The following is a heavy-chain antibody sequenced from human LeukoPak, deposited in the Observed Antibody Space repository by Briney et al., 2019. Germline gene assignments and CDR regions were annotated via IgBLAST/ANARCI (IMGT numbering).Heavy chain of an antibody. J-gene: IGHJ4*02. CDR2: ISGSGGST. CDR1: GFTFRSYA. CDR3: AKDRKQWLPANFDY. D-gene: IGHD6-19*01. V-gene: IGHV3-23*01. Sequence: GGSLRLSXAASGFTFRSYAMSWIRQAPGKGLEWVSAISGSGGSTYYADSVKGRFTISRDNSKNTLYLQMNSLRAEDTAVYYCAKDRKQWLPANFDYWGQGTLVTVSS.